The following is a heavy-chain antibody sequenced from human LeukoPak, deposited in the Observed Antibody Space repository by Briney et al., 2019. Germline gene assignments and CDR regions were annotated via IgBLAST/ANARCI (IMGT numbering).Heavy chain of an antibody. CDR1: GFTFSNYA. CDR3: AKQFVDI. D-gene: IGHD5-24*01. CDR2: ISGSGDDP. J-gene: IGHJ5*01. V-gene: IGHV3-23*01. Sequence: GGSLRLSCAASGFTFSNYAMNWVRQAPGKGLEWVAYISGSGDDPFYADSVKGRFTISRDNSRNTLYLQMNSLRAEDTAVYYCAKQFVDIWGQGTLVTVSS.